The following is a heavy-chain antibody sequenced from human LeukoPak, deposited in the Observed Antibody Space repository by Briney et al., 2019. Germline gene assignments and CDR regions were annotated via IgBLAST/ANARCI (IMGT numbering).Heavy chain of an antibody. Sequence: SETLSLTCTVSGGSISSYYWSWIRQPPGKGLEWSGYIYYSGSTNYNPSLKSRVTISVDTSKNQFSLKLSSVTPADTAVYYCARDNRLGTTGKAFDYWGQGTLVTVSS. CDR2: IYYSGST. D-gene: IGHD1-1*01. CDR3: ARDNRLGTTGKAFDY. V-gene: IGHV4-59*01. CDR1: GGSISSYY. J-gene: IGHJ4*02.